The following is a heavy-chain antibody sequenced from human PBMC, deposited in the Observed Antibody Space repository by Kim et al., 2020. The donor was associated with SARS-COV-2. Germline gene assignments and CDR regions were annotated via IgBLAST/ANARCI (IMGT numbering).Heavy chain of an antibody. D-gene: IGHD6-13*01. J-gene: IGHJ4*02. Sequence: GGSLRLSCAASGFTFSSYAMSWVRQAPGKGLEWVSAISGSGGSTYYADSVKGRFTISRDNSKNTLYLQMNSLRAEDTAVYYCLSSSWYIDPGYWGQGTLVTVSS. CDR3: LSSSWYIDPGY. V-gene: IGHV3-23*01. CDR1: GFTFSSYA. CDR2: ISGSGGST.